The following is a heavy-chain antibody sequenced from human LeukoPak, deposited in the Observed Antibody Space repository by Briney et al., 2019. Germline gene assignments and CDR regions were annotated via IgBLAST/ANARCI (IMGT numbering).Heavy chain of an antibody. Sequence: SETLSLTCTVSGGSISSYYWSWIRQPPGKGLEWIGYIYYSGSTNYNPSLKSRVTISVDTSKNQFSLKLSSVTAADTAVYYCARDCPTHLNYYDSSGYYARWFDPWGQGTLVTVSS. D-gene: IGHD3-22*01. V-gene: IGHV4-59*01. CDR3: ARDCPTHLNYYDSSGYYARWFDP. J-gene: IGHJ5*02. CDR2: IYYSGST. CDR1: GGSISSYY.